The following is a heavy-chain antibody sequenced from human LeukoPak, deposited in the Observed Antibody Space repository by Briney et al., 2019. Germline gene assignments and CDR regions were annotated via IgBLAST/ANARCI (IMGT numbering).Heavy chain of an antibody. CDR3: ARSSGYSSSGGLNWFDT. Sequence: PSETLSLTCTVSGGSISSSSYYWGWIRQPPGKGLEWIGSIYYSGSTYYNPSLKSRVTISVDTSKDQFSLKLSSVTAADTAVYYCARSSGYSSSGGLNWFDTWGQGTLVTVSS. CDR1: GGSISSSSYY. J-gene: IGHJ5*02. V-gene: IGHV4-39*01. D-gene: IGHD6-13*01. CDR2: IYYSGST.